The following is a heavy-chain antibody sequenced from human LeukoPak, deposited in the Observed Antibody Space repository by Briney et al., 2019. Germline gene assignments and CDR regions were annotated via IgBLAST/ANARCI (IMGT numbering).Heavy chain of an antibody. CDR3: AKDRVAYSSSWYLGEYFDY. CDR1: GFTFSSYA. V-gene: IGHV3-23*01. CDR2: ISGSGGST. D-gene: IGHD6-13*01. Sequence: GGSLRLSCAASGFTFSSYAMSWVRQAPGKGLEWVSAISGSGGSTYYADSVKGRFTISRDNSKNTLYLQMNSLRAEDTAVYYCAKDRVAYSSSWYLGEYFDYWGQGTLVTVSS. J-gene: IGHJ4*02.